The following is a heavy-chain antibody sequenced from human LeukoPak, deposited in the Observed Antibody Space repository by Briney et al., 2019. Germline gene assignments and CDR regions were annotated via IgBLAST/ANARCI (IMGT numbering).Heavy chain of an antibody. CDR3: TTGPWVIVVVIHY. J-gene: IGHJ4*02. V-gene: IGHV3-15*01. CDR1: GFTFSNAW. Sequence: GGSLRLSCAASGFTFSNAWMSWVRQAPGKGLEWVGRIKSKTDGGTTDYAAPVKGRFTISRDDSKNTLYLQMNGLKTEDTAVYYCTTGPWVIVVVIHYWGQGTLVTVSS. CDR2: IKSKTDGGTT. D-gene: IGHD3-22*01.